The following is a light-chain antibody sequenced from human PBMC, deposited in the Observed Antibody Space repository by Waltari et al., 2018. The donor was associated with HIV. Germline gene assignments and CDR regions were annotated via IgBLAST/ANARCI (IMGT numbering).Light chain of an antibody. Sequence: QSVLTQPPSVSGAPGQRVTIPCTGSSSNIGAGYDVPWYHQLPGTAPKLLIYCNSNRPSGVPDRFSGSKAGTSASLAITGLQAEDEADYYCQSGGVFGGGTKLTVL. CDR1: SSNIGAGYD. J-gene: IGLJ3*02. V-gene: IGLV1-40*01. CDR3: QSGGV. CDR2: CNS.